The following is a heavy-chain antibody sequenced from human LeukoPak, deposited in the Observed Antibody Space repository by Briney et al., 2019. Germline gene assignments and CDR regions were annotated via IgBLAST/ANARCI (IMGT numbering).Heavy chain of an antibody. J-gene: IGHJ4*02. CDR3: AGLYSGSYDNTEYYFDY. D-gene: IGHD1-26*01. CDR2: IYYSGST. V-gene: IGHV4-59*12. Sequence: SETLSLTCTVSGGSISSYYWSWIRQPPGKGLEWIGYIYYSGSTNYNPSLKSRVTISVDTSKNQFSLKLSSVTAADTAVYYCAGLYSGSYDNTEYYFDYWGQGTLVTVSS. CDR1: GGSISSYY.